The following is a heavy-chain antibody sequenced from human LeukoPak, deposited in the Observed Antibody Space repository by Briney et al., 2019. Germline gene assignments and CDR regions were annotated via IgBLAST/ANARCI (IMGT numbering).Heavy chain of an antibody. J-gene: IGHJ4*02. V-gene: IGHV3-30*04. D-gene: IGHD3-22*01. CDR3: AKDADSSGYYYVFDY. CDR1: GFTFSSYA. Sequence: GGSLRLSCAASGFTFSSYAMHWVRQAPGKGLEWVAVISYDGSNKYYADSVKGRFTISRDNSKNTLYLQINSLRADDTALYYCAKDADSSGYYYVFDYWGQGTLVTVSS. CDR2: ISYDGSNK.